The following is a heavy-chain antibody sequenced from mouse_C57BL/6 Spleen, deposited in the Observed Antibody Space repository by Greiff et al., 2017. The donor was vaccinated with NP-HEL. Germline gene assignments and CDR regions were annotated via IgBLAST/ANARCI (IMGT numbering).Heavy chain of an antibody. Sequence: QVQLKQPGAELVKPGASVKLSCKASGYTFTSYWMQWVKQRPGQGLEWIGEIDPSDSYTNYNQKFKGKATLTVDTSSSTAYMQLSSLTSEDSAVYYCARRDYPPYAMDYWGQGTSVTVSS. CDR3: ARRDYPPYAMDY. J-gene: IGHJ4*01. CDR1: GYTFTSYW. CDR2: IDPSDSYT. V-gene: IGHV1-50*01. D-gene: IGHD1-1*02.